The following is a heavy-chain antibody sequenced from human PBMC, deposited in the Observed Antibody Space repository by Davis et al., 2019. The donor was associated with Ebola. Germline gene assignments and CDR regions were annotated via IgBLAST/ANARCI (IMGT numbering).Heavy chain of an antibody. Sequence: MPSETLSLTCTVSGASISSGDFHWRWIRQSPGKGLEWIGFIYYSGITYYNPSLKSRVSISVDTSKNHFSLKLSSVTAADTAVYYCAREASGPDYWGQGTLVTVSS. J-gene: IGHJ4*02. D-gene: IGHD5-12*01. V-gene: IGHV4-30-4*01. CDR3: AREASGPDY. CDR2: IYYSGIT. CDR1: GASISSGDFH.